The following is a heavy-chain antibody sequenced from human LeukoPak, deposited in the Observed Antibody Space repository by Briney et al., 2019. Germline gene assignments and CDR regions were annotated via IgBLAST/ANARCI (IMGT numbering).Heavy chain of an antibody. CDR2: IYYSGST. CDR3: ARHPAPGSSSWYFYYYYMDV. CDR1: GGSISSSSYY. V-gene: IGHV4-39*01. D-gene: IGHD6-13*01. Sequence: SETLSLTCTVSGGSISSSSYYWGWIRQPPGKGLEWIGSIYYSGSTYYNPSLKSRVTISVDTSKNQFSLKLSSVTAADTAVYYCARHPAPGSSSWYFYYYYMDVWGKGTTVTISS. J-gene: IGHJ6*03.